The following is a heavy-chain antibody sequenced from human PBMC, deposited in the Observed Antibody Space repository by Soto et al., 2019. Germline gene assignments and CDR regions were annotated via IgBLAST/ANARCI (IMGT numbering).Heavy chain of an antibody. CDR1: GYTFTSYD. Sequence: GASVKVSCKASGYTFTSYDINWVRQAAGQGPEWMGSVTPRNGDTAFAQKYQGRVTVTSNTSMSTVSLTLSSVTAADTAVYYCASYVWGSYRSLDYWGQGTLVTVSS. D-gene: IGHD3-16*02. V-gene: IGHV1-8*02. CDR3: ASYVWGSYRSLDY. J-gene: IGHJ4*02. CDR2: VTPRNGDT.